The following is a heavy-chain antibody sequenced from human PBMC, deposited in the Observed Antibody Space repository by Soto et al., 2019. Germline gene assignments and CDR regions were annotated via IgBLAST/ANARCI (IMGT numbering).Heavy chain of an antibody. V-gene: IGHV3-9*01. Sequence: EVQLVESGGGLVQPGRSLRLSCSASGFTFDDYAMHWVRQAPGQGLEGVSGISRNSGSIGYADSVKGRFTISRDNAKNCLYRQMNSLIAEDTGLYYCAKADSDGSGNNDWGQGTLVTVSS. CDR3: AKADSDGSGNND. CDR2: ISRNSGSI. CDR1: GFTFDDYA. D-gene: IGHD3-10*01. J-gene: IGHJ4*02.